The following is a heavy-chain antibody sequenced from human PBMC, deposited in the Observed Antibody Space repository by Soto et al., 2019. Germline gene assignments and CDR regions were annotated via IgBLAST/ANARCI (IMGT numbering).Heavy chain of an antibody. Sequence: ASVKVSCKASGYTFTSYAMHWVRQAPGQRLEWMGWINAGNGNTKYSQKFQGRVTITRDTSASTAYMELSSLRSEDTAVYYCARDMITFGGVIGPGWFDPWGQGTLVTVSS. CDR1: GYTFTSYA. CDR3: ARDMITFGGVIGPGWFDP. CDR2: INAGNGNT. V-gene: IGHV1-3*01. J-gene: IGHJ5*02. D-gene: IGHD3-16*02.